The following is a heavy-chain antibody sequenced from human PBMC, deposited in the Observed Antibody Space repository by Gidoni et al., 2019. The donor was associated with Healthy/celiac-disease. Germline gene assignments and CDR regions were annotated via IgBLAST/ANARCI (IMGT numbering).Heavy chain of an antibody. Sequence: EVQLLESGGGLVQPGGSLRLSCAASVFTFSSYSRSWVRQAPGKGLEWVSAISGSGGSTYYADSVKGRFTISRDNSKNTLYLQMNSLRAEDTAVYYCAKSMLVYYDFWSGYSLDYWGQGTLVTVSS. CDR1: VFTFSSYS. CDR3: AKSMLVYYDFWSGYSLDY. V-gene: IGHV3-23*01. CDR2: ISGSGGST. J-gene: IGHJ4*02. D-gene: IGHD3-3*01.